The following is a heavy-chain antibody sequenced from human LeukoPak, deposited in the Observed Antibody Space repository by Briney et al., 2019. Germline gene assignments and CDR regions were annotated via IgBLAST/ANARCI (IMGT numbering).Heavy chain of an antibody. J-gene: IGHJ6*02. V-gene: IGHV4-34*01. D-gene: IGHD4-17*01. Sequence: PSETLSLTCAVYGGSFSGYYWSWIRQPPGKGLEWIGGINHSGSTNYNPSLKSRVTISVDTSKNQFSLKLSSVTAADTAVYYCARGRSDYGRYYYYGMDVWGQGTTVTVSS. CDR3: ARGRSDYGRYYYYGMDV. CDR1: GGSFSGYY. CDR2: INHSGST.